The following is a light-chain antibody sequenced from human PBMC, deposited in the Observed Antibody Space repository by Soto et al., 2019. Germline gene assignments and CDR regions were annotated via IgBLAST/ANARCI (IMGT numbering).Light chain of an antibody. CDR1: QSVGSS. Sequence: EIVLTQSPATLSLSPGERATLSCRASQSVGSSLAWYQQKPGQAPRLLIYDASNSATGIPARFSGSGSGTDFTLTISSLEPEDFAVYYCHQRTHWRRTFGQGTKVEIK. CDR2: DAS. V-gene: IGKV3-11*01. CDR3: HQRTHWRRT. J-gene: IGKJ1*01.